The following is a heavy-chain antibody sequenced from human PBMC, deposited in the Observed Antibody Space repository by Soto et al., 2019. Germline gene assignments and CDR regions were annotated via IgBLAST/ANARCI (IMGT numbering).Heavy chain of an antibody. CDR3: ARGGGVYYFDC. CDR1: GGSISSYY. CDR2: IYYSGIT. J-gene: IGHJ4*02. V-gene: IGHV4-59*01. Sequence: QVQLQESGPGLVKPSETLSLTCTVSGGSISSYYWSWIRQPPGKGLEWIGYIYYSGITDYNPSLRSRVTISVYTSKSQFSLKLSSVTAADTAVYYCARGGGVYYFDCWGQGTLVTVSS. D-gene: IGHD2-8*02.